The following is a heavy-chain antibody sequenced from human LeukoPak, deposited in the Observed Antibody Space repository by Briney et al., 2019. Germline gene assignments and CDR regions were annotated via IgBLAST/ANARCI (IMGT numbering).Heavy chain of an antibody. V-gene: IGHV4-59*12. Sequence: ASETLSLTCTVSGGSISSYYWSWIRQPPGKGLEWIGYIYYSGSTNYNPSLKSRVTISVDTSKNQFSLKLSSLTAADTAVYYCARDGRYYYAFDIWGQGTMVTVSS. CDR1: GGSISSYY. CDR3: ARDGRYYYAFDI. D-gene: IGHD1-26*01. J-gene: IGHJ3*02. CDR2: IYYSGST.